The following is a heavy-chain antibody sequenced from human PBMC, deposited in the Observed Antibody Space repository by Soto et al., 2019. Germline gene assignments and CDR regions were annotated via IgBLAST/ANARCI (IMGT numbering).Heavy chain of an antibody. J-gene: IGHJ5*02. Sequence: QVQLQESGPGLVKPSGTLSLTCAVSGGYISSSNWWSWVRQPPGKGLEWIGEIYHSGSTNYNPSLKSRVTISVDKSKNQFSLKLSSVTAADTAVYYCARRKGSYYSLNWFDPWGQGTLVTVSS. CDR1: GGYISSSNW. CDR3: ARRKGSYYSLNWFDP. D-gene: IGHD1-26*01. CDR2: IYHSGST. V-gene: IGHV4-4*02.